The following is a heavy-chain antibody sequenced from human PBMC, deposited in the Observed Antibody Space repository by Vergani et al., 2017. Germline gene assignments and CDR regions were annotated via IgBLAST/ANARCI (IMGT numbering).Heavy chain of an antibody. CDR3: ARYPSPYYYYYGMDV. J-gene: IGHJ6*02. CDR2: IYYSGST. CDR1: GGSISSGGYY. V-gene: IGHV4-31*03. Sequence: QVQLQESGPGLVKPSQTLSLTCTVSGGSISSGGYYWSWIRQHPGKGLEWIGYIYYSGSTYYNPSLKSRVTISVDTSKNQFSLNLSSVTAADTAVYYCARYPSPYYYYYGMDVWGQGTTVTVSS.